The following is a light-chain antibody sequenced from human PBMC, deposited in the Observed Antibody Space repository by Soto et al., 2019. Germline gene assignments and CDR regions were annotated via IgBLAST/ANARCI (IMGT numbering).Light chain of an antibody. CDR2: LGS. CDR3: MQALQTPLT. J-gene: IGKJ4*01. CDR1: QSLLHSNGYNY. Sequence: DIVITQSPLSLPFTPVDPSSISCRSSQSLLHSNGYNYLDWYLQKPGQSPQLLIYLGSNRSSGVPDRFSGSGSGTDFTLKISRVEAEDVGVYYCMQALQTPLTFGGGTKVDI. V-gene: IGKV2-28*01.